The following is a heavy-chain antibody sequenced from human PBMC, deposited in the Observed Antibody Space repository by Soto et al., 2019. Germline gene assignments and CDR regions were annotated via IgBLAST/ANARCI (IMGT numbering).Heavy chain of an antibody. CDR3: AKSEGSRGPMVRGARIDYYGMDV. D-gene: IGHD3-10*01. CDR2: ISYDGSNK. Sequence: GGSLRLSCAASGFTFSSYGMHWVRQAPGKGLEWVAVISYDGSNKYYADSVKGRFTISRDNSKNTLYLQMNSLRAEDTAVYYCAKSEGSRGPMVRGARIDYYGMDVWGQGTTVTVSS. CDR1: GFTFSSYG. J-gene: IGHJ6*02. V-gene: IGHV3-30*18.